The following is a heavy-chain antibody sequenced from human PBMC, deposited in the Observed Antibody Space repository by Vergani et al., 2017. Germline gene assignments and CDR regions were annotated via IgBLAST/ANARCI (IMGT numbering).Heavy chain of an antibody. CDR1: GFSFSSHA. CDR3: AKAGSVTSGSLQYNFYMDV. D-gene: IGHD3-10*01. J-gene: IGHJ6*03. V-gene: IGHV3-30*18. Sequence: VQLAESGGGRVQPGRSLRLSCAASGFSFSSHAIHRVRQAPGKGLEWVAVISNDGSKKYYADSVKGRFTISRDNSKNTLDLQMNSLRTQDTAVYYCAKAGSVTSGSLQYNFYMDVWGKGTTVTVS. CDR2: ISNDGSKK.